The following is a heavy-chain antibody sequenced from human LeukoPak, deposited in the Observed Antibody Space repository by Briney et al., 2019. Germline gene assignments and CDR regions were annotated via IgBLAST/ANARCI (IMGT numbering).Heavy chain of an antibody. CDR3: APEHYYSENSDYTIADY. CDR1: GYTLTAYY. CDR2: ISPNSGGT. D-gene: IGHD3-22*01. J-gene: IGHJ4*02. V-gene: IGHV1-2*02. Sequence: GASVKVSCKASGYTLTAYYMHWLRQAPGQGLEWMGWISPNSGGTNYAQKFQGRVTMTRDTSISTVYMELSRLRSDDTAVYYCAPEHYYSENSDYTIADYRGQGTLVTVSS.